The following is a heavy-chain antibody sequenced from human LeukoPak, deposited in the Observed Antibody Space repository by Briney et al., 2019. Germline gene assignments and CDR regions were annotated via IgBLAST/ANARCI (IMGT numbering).Heavy chain of an antibody. V-gene: IGHV4-4*08. CDR3: ARLSRNFDWLVAGYYYYGMDV. J-gene: IGHJ6*02. D-gene: IGHD3-9*01. CDR1: AGSISSYY. CDR2: IYSSGIT. Sequence: SETLSLTCTVSAGSISSYYWSWVRQPPGKGLEWIGYIYSSGITNYNPSLKSRVTISVDTSKNQFSLKLSSVTAADTAVYYCARLSRNFDWLVAGYYYYGMDVWGQGTTVTVSS.